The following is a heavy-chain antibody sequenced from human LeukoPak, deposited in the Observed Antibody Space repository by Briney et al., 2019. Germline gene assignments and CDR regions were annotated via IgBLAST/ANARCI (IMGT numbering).Heavy chain of an antibody. CDR2: ISGSGGST. Sequence: PGGSLRLSCAASGFTFSSYGMSWVRQAPGKGLEWVSAISGSGGSTYYADSVKGRFTISRDNAKNTLYLQMNSLRAEDTAVYYCAKALGATRTRLDYWGQGTLVTVSS. J-gene: IGHJ4*02. CDR3: AKALGATRTRLDY. CDR1: GFTFSSYG. D-gene: IGHD5-12*01. V-gene: IGHV3-23*01.